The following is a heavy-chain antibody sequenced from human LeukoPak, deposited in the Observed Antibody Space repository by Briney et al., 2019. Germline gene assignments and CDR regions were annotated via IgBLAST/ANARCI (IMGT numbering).Heavy chain of an antibody. D-gene: IGHD3-10*01. Sequence: SETLSLTCVVSGGSISDSFEHYWSWVRQPPGKEFEWIAEVHHTGRTIYSPSFARRVAISADTSKNQFSLKLRSVTAADTGVYYCARRLQYYYGSGGLGAYYYYNGMDVWGQGTTVTVSS. CDR3: ARRLQYYYGSGGLGAYYYYNGMDV. CDR1: GGSISDSFEHY. V-gene: IGHV4-4*02. J-gene: IGHJ6*02. CDR2: VHHTGRT.